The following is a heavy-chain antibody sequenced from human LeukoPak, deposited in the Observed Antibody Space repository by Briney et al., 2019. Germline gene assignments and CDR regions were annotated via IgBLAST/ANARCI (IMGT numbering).Heavy chain of an antibody. V-gene: IGHV3-23*01. J-gene: IGHJ4*02. CDR1: GFTFSDYY. CDR2: ISGSGGST. Sequence: PGGSLRLSCAASGFTFSDYYMSWVRQAPGKGLEWVSAISGSGGSTYYADSVKGRFTISRDNSKNTLYLQMNSLRAEDTAVYYCAKEGDYYDSSGYFLFDYWGQGTMVTVSS. D-gene: IGHD3-22*01. CDR3: AKEGDYYDSSGYFLFDY.